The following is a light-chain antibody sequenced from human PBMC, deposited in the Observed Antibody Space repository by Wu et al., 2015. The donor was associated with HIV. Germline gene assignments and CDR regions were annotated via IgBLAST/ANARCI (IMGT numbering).Light chain of an antibody. CDR2: DAS. CDR3: QQHANWPLT. CDR1: RSVSSA. Sequence: EIVLTQSPAALSISPGERATLSCRASRSVSSAVAWYQQKPGQAPRLLIYDASKRATGIPARFTGGGSGTDHSLTISSLEPEDFAVYYCQQHANWPLTFGQGTRLEIK. J-gene: IGKJ5*01. V-gene: IGKV3-11*01.